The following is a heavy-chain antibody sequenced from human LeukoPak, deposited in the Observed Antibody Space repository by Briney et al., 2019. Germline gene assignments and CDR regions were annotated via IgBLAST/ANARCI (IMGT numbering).Heavy chain of an antibody. Sequence: PSETLSLTCTVSGGSISSSSYYWGWIRQPPGKGLEWIGSIYYSGSTYYNPSLKSRVTISVDTSKNQFSLKLSSVTAARTVVYYWATHQRHYYYYYMDVWRKGTTVTVTS. CDR3: ATHQRHYYYYYMDV. J-gene: IGHJ6*03. CDR2: IYYSGST. CDR1: GGSISSSSYY. V-gene: IGHV4-39*01.